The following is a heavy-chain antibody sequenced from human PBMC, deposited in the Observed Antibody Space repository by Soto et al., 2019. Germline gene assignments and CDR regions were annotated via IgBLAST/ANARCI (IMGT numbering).Heavy chain of an antibody. CDR1: GYTFTTYA. CDR2: INAGNGNT. Sequence: GASVKVSCKASGYTFTTYAIHWVRQAPGQGLEWMGWINAGNGNTEFSERFRGRVTITRDTSASTAHMELTGLRAEDTAVYYCARDGVVAVANFDYWGQGTLVTVSS. D-gene: IGHD6-19*01. CDR3: ARDGVVAVANFDY. V-gene: IGHV1-3*01. J-gene: IGHJ4*02.